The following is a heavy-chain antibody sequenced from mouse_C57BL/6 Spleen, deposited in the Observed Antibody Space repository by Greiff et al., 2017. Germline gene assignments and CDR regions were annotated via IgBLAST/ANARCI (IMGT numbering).Heavy chain of an antibody. Sequence: IQLQQPGAELVRPGTSVKLSCKASGYTFTSYWMHWVKQRPGQGLEWIGVIDPSDSYTNYNQKFKGKATLTVDTSSSTAYMQLSSLTSEDSAVYYCARILTGTEAMDYWGQGTSVTVSS. CDR3: ARILTGTEAMDY. D-gene: IGHD4-1*01. V-gene: IGHV1-59*01. CDR1: GYTFTSYW. J-gene: IGHJ4*01. CDR2: IDPSDSYT.